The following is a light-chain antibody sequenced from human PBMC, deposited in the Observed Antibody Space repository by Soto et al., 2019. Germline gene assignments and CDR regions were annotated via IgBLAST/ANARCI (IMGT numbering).Light chain of an antibody. CDR3: MRALQTPLT. CDR1: QSLLHSNGYNY. Sequence: DIVMTQSPLSLPVTPGEPASISCRSSQSLLHSNGYNYLDWYLQKPGQSPQLLIYLGSNRASGVPDRFSGSGSGTDFTLKISRVEAEDVGVYYCMRALQTPLTFGGGTKVELK. J-gene: IGKJ4*01. V-gene: IGKV2-28*01. CDR2: LGS.